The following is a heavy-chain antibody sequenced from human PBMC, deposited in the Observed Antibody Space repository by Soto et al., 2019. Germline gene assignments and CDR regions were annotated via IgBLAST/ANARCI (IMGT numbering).Heavy chain of an antibody. Sequence: SETLSLTCAVYGGSFSGYYWSWIRQPPGKGLEWIGEINNSGSTNYNPSPKSRGTTSVYTSKNQFSLKLSSVTAADTAVYYCARVFSGWKFRYFDYWGQGTLVTVSS. CDR2: INNSGST. CDR3: ARVFSGWKFRYFDY. J-gene: IGHJ4*02. CDR1: GGSFSGYY. D-gene: IGHD6-19*01. V-gene: IGHV4-34*01.